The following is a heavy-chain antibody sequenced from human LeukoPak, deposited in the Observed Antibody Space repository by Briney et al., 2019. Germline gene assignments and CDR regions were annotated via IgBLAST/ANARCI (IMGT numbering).Heavy chain of an antibody. CDR3: AKQSAGSTAWYSLHYDF. J-gene: IGHJ4*02. Sequence: GGSLRLSCAASGFTLSSYAMTWVRQAPGRGLEWVSSVDGGGGGTYYADSVKGRFTISRDNSKDTLYLQMNGLRAEDTAVYFCAKQSAGSTAWYSLHYDFWGQGTLVTVSS. V-gene: IGHV3-23*01. CDR2: VDGGGGGT. CDR1: GFTLSSYA. D-gene: IGHD6-13*01.